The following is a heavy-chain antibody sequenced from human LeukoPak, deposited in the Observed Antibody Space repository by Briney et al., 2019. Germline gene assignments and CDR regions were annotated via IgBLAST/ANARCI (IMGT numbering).Heavy chain of an antibody. D-gene: IGHD1-26*01. Sequence: GGSLRLSCAASGFTFSSYEMNWVRQAPGKGLEWVSYISSSSDRIYYVDSVKGRFTTSRDNSKNTLYLQMNSLRAEDTAVYYCAKVGVGATRRLVPYYYYYYMDVWGKGTTVTISS. J-gene: IGHJ6*03. CDR3: AKVGVGATRRLVPYYYYYYMDV. CDR1: GFTFSSYE. CDR2: ISSSSDRI. V-gene: IGHV3-48*01.